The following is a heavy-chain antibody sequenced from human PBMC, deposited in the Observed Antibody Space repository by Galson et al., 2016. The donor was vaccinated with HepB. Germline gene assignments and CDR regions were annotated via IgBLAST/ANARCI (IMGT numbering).Heavy chain of an antibody. V-gene: IGHV3-7*01. Sequence: SLRLSCAVSGFTLSGTWMSWVRQAPGKGLEWVANIKEDGSEKYYGDSVKGRFIISRDNGKNLLFLHMTNLRAGDTAMYYCARDAWGPGGYWGKGTRVTVFS. D-gene: IGHD7-27*01. CDR3: ARDAWGPGGY. CDR1: GFTLSGTW. CDR2: IKEDGSEK. J-gene: IGHJ4*02.